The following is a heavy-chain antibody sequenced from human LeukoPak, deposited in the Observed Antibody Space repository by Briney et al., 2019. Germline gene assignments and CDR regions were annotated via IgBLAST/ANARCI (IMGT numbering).Heavy chain of an antibody. CDR1: GLTFSSYG. D-gene: IGHD6-13*01. Sequence: SGGSLRLSCAASGLTFSSYGMHWVRQAPGKGLEWVAVIWYDGSNKFYADSVKGRFTISRDNSKNTLYLQMNSLRAEDTAVYYCARDRAAADLDYWGQGTLVTVSS. CDR2: IWYDGSNK. J-gene: IGHJ4*02. V-gene: IGHV3-33*01. CDR3: ARDRAAADLDY.